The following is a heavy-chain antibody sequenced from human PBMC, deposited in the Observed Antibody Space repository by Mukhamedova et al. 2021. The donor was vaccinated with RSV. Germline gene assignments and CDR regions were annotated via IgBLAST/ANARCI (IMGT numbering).Heavy chain of an antibody. J-gene: IGHJ4*02. D-gene: IGHD6-13*01. Sequence: WIGEINHSGSTNYNPSLKSRVTISVDTSKNQFSLKLSSVTAADTAVYYCARGVGAAADWGQGTLGT. V-gene: IGHV4-34*01. CDR3: ARGVGAAAD. CDR2: INHSGST.